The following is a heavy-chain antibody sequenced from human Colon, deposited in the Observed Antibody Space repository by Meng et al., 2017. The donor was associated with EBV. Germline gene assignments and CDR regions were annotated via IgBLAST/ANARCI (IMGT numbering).Heavy chain of an antibody. CDR2: TYYRSKWYD. CDR1: GDSVSSNTAA. J-gene: IGHJ4*02. V-gene: IGHV6-1*01. CDR3: ARETTGGYYFDY. D-gene: IGHD1-1*01. Sequence: QGQLQQSGPGLVRPSQTLSLPCAIAGDSVSSNTAAWNWIRQSPSRGLEWLGRTYYRSKWYDDYALSVKSRLTINPDTSKNQFSLQLNSVTPEDTAVYFCARETTGGYYFDYWGQGTLVTVSS.